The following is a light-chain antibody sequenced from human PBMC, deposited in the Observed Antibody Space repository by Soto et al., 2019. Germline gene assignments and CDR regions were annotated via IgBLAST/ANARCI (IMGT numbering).Light chain of an antibody. CDR1: QRISSS. Sequence: EIVLTQSPATLSLSPGERATLSCRARQRISSSLAWYQQKPGQAPRLLIYDASNRATGIQARFSGSGSGTDFPLTISSLEPEDCAVYYCQRRSYCPPITFGQGTRLEIK. V-gene: IGKV3-11*01. J-gene: IGKJ5*01. CDR2: DAS. CDR3: QRRSYCPPIT.